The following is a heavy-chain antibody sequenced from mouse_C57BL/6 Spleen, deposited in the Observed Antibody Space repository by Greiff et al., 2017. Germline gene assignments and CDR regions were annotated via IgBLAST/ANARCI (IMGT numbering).Heavy chain of an antibody. CDR2: ISDGGSYT. V-gene: IGHV5-4*03. CDR1: GFTFSSYA. D-gene: IGHD2-1*01. J-gene: IGHJ3*01. CDR3: ARAPFCGNYVGFAY. Sequence: EVKLVESGGGLVKPGGSLKLSCAASGFTFSSYAMSWVRQTPEKRLEWVATISDGGSYTYYPDNVKGRFTISRDNAKNHLYLQMSHLKSEDTAMYYCARAPFCGNYVGFAYWGQGTLVTVSA.